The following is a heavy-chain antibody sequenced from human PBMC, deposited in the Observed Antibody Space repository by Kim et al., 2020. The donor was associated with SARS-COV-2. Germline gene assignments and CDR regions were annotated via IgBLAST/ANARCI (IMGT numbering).Heavy chain of an antibody. CDR1: GFTFSSYG. D-gene: IGHD6-13*01. CDR3: AKDKSGSWHTPTDV. J-gene: IGHJ6*02. Sequence: GGSLRLSCAASGFTFSSYGMNWVRQAPGKGLEWVSGISASGDGTYYADSVKGRFTISRDNSKNTLYLRMSSLRAEDTAIYYCAKDKSGSWHTPTDVWGQG. V-gene: IGHV3-23*01. CDR2: ISASGDGT.